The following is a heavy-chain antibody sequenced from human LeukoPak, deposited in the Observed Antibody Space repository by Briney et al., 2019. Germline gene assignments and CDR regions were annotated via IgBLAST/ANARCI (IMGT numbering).Heavy chain of an antibody. CDR3: ARTVTTFDY. CDR1: GGTISSGGYY. CDR2: ICYSGST. D-gene: IGHD4-17*01. Sequence: SQTLSLNCTVSGGTISSGGYYWRWIRQHPGKVLGWIGYICYSGSTYYHPSIKSRVTISVDTSKIHFSLKLSSVTAADTAVYYCARTVTTFDYWGQGTLVSVSS. J-gene: IGHJ4*02. V-gene: IGHV4-31*03.